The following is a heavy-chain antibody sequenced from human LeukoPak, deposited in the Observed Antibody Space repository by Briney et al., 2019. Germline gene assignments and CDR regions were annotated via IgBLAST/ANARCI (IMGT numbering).Heavy chain of an antibody. CDR3: ARARYSSSWACDY. CDR1: GGSISSYY. D-gene: IGHD6-13*01. J-gene: IGHJ4*02. CDR2: IYYSGST. Sequence: SETLSLTCTVSGGSISSYYWSWIRQPPGKGLEWIGYIYYSGSTNYNPSLKSRVTISVDASKNQFSLKLSSVTAADTAVYYCARARYSSSWACDYWGQGTLVTVSS. V-gene: IGHV4-59*01.